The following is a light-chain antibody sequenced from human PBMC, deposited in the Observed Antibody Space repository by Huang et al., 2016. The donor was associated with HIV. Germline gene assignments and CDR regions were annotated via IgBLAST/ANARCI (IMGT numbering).Light chain of an antibody. J-gene: IGKJ1*01. CDR2: ATS. CDR3: QQTHTKPWT. Sequence: DIHMTQSPYSLPASVGDRVTITCRASQSITTYLHWYQQKPGKAPSLLIHATSTLQGGVPSRFSGRGSGTHFTLTISSLRPEDFATYYCQQTHTKPWTFGQGT. CDR1: QSITTY. V-gene: IGKV1-39*01.